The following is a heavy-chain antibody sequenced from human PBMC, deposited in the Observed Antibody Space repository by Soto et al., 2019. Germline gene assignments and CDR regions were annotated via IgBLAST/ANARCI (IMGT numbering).Heavy chain of an antibody. CDR2: INHSGST. CDR3: ARGVFTGYCSGGSCYSGYYYYYMDV. CDR1: GGSFSGYY. V-gene: IGHV4-34*01. Sequence: SETLSLTCAVYGGSFSGYYWSWIRQPPGKGLEWIGEINHSGSTNYNPSLKSRVTISVDTSKNQFSLKLSSVTAADTAVYYCARGVFTGYCSGGSCYSGYYYYYMDVWGKGTTVTVS. D-gene: IGHD2-15*01. J-gene: IGHJ6*03.